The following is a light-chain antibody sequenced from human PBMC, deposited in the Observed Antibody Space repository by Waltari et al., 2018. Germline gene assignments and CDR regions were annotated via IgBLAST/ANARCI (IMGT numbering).Light chain of an antibody. J-gene: IGKJ1*01. V-gene: IGKV3-15*01. CDR3: QQYNNWPPWT. CDR2: DAS. Sequence: EVVMTQSPATLSVSPGGRATLSCRASQSVGDKLAWYQQKPGQAPRLLISDASTRAAGIPIRFSGGGSGTEFTLTITRLQSEDVAVYYCQQYNNWPPWTFGQGTKVEI. CDR1: QSVGDK.